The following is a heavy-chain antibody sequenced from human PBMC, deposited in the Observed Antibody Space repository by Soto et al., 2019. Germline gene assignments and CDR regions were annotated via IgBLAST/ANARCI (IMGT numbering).Heavy chain of an antibody. V-gene: IGHV4-31*03. CDR3: ARSPRRGSGSYKVFDP. Sequence: PSETLSLTCTVSGGSISIAGYYWSWVRQHPGKGLEWIGYISHIGSTYYNPSLKNRVTISVVSSENQFSLKLSSVTAADTAVYYCARSPRRGSGSYKVFDPWGQGTLVTVSS. CDR1: GGSISIAGYY. CDR2: ISHIGST. J-gene: IGHJ5*02. D-gene: IGHD3-10*01.